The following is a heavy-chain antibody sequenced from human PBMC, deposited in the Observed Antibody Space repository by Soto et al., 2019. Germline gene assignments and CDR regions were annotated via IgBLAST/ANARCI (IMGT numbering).Heavy chain of an antibody. Sequence: SVKVPCKASGGTFSSYAISWVRQAPGQGLEWMGGIIPIFGTANYAQKFQGRVTITADESTRTAHMELSSLRSEDTAVYYCARDREYYYASGPPHDAFDIWGQGTMVTV. CDR3: ARDREYYYASGPPHDAFDI. CDR2: IIPIFGTA. D-gene: IGHD3-10*01. J-gene: IGHJ3*02. V-gene: IGHV1-69*13. CDR1: GGTFSSYA.